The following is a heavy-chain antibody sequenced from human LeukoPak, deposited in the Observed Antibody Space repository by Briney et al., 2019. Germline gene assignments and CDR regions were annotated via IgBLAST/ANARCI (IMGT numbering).Heavy chain of an antibody. CDR3: ARMVRGVITKVSNWFDP. CDR1: GGSISSGGYS. Sequence: SQTLSLTCAVSGGSISSGGYSWSWIRQPPGKGLVWIGYIYRSGSTYYNPSLKSRVTISVDRSKNQFSLKLSSATAADTAVYYCARMVRGVITKVSNWFDPWGQGTLVTVSS. D-gene: IGHD3-10*01. J-gene: IGHJ5*02. V-gene: IGHV4-30-2*01. CDR2: IYRSGST.